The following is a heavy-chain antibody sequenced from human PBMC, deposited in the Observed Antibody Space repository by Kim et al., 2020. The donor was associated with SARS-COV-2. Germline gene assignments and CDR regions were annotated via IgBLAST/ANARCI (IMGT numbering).Heavy chain of an antibody. J-gene: IGHJ5*02. CDR3: ANWPQYYDFWSGNNWFDP. Sequence: GGSLRLSCAASGFTFSSYAMSWVRQAPGKGLEWVSAISGSGGSTYYADSVKGRFTISRDNSKNTLYLQMNSLRAEDTAVYYCANWPQYYDFWSGNNWFDPWGQGTLVTVSS. V-gene: IGHV3-23*01. CDR1: GFTFSSYA. CDR2: ISGSGGST. D-gene: IGHD3-3*01.